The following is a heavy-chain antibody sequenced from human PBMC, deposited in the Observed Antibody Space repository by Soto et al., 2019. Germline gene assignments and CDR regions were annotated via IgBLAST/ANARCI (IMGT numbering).Heavy chain of an antibody. D-gene: IGHD2-8*01. Sequence: SETLSFTCTVSGGSISSGGYYWCWIRQHKGKGLEWIGYIYYSGSTDYNPSLKSRVTISVDTSKNQFSLKLSSVTAADTAVYYWAREGYCSNGNCYFDYWGQGTLVTVSS. V-gene: IGHV4-31*03. CDR2: IYYSGST. CDR3: AREGYCSNGNCYFDY. CDR1: GGSISSGGYY. J-gene: IGHJ4*02.